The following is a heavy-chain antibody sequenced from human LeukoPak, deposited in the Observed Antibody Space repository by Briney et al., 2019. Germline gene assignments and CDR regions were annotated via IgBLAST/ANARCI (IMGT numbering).Heavy chain of an antibody. CDR2: ISRSSSYI. CDR1: GFTFSTYT. V-gene: IGHV3-21*01. CDR3: ARGGYNWNNCLXY. J-gene: IGHJ4*01. D-gene: IGHD1/OR15-1a*01. Sequence: GGSLRLSCAASGFTFSTYTMNWVRQAPGKGLEWVSSISRSSSYIYYADSVKGRFTISRDNAKNSLYLQMNSLRAEDTAVYYCARGGYNWNNCLXYWXXGTXVTV.